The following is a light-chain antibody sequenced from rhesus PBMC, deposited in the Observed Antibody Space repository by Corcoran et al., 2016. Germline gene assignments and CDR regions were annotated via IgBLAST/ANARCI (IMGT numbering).Light chain of an antibody. V-gene: IGKV1-33*02. CDR3: QQGYSTPLT. CDR2: AAT. CDR1: QDITTA. Sequence: DIQMSQSPSSLSASVGDKVTITCRASQDITTALAWYQQKPGKAPKLLVYAATTLETGVPSRFSGTGSGTDFSLTLSNLQPDDFATYYCQQGYSTPLTFGGGTKVDLK. J-gene: IGKJ4*01.